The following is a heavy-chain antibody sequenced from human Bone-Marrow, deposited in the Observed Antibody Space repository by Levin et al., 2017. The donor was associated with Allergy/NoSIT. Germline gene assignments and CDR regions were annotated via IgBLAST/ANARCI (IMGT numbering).Heavy chain of an antibody. D-gene: IGHD1-26*01. CDR3: ARSLGGYSAVFFDH. V-gene: IGHV3-11*03. CDR2: ITSGSSYT. Sequence: GGSLRLSCEGSGFTFSSFSMSWIRQVPGKGLEWIAYITSGSSYTNYADSVKGRFTVSRDNAKNSVFLQMNSLRAEDTAIYYCARSLGGYSAVFFDHWGQGSLVTVSS. CDR1: GFTFSSFS. J-gene: IGHJ4*02.